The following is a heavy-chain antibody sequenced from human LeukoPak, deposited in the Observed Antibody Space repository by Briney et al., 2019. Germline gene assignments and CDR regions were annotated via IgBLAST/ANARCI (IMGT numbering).Heavy chain of an antibody. Sequence: PGGSLRLSCAASGFTFSSYGMHWVRQAPGKGLEWVAFIRYDGSNKYYADSVKGRFTISRDNSKNTLYLQMNSLRAEDTAVYYCAKDIEGRRVYYDSSGYPGIDYWGQGTLVTVSS. V-gene: IGHV3-30*02. CDR3: AKDIEGRRVYYDSSGYPGIDY. J-gene: IGHJ4*02. D-gene: IGHD3-22*01. CDR2: IRYDGSNK. CDR1: GFTFSSYG.